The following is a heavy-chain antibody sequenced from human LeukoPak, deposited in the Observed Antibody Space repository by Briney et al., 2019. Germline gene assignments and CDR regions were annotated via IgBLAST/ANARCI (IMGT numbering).Heavy chain of an antibody. CDR2: INHSGST. V-gene: IGHV4-34*01. D-gene: IGHD6-19*01. J-gene: IGHJ4*02. CDR3: AARRLTRLVKLSGYYFDY. CDR1: GGSFSGYY. Sequence: PSETLSLTCAVYGGSFSGYYWSWICQPPGKGLEWIGEINHSGSTNYNPSLKSRVTISVDTSKNQFSLKLSSVTAADTAVYYCAARRLTRLVKLSGYYFDYWGQGTLVTVSS.